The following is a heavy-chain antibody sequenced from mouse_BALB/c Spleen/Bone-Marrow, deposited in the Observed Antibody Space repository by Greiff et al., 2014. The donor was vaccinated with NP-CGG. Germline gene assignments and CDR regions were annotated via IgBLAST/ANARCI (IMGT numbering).Heavy chain of an antibody. V-gene: IGHV1-15*01. CDR1: GYTFTDYE. Sequence: VQLQQSGAELVRPGASVTLSCKASGYTFTDYEMHWVKQTPVHGLEWIGAIDPETGGTAYNQKFKGKATLTADKSSSTAYMELXSLTAEDSAVYYCTREGYYGSSPAWFAYWGQGTLVTVSA. CDR2: IDPETGGT. J-gene: IGHJ3*01. D-gene: IGHD1-1*01. CDR3: TREGYYGSSPAWFAY.